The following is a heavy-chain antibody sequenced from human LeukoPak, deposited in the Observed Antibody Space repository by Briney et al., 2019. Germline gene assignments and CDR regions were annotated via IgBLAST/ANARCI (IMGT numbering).Heavy chain of an antibody. J-gene: IGHJ4*02. CDR1: GFTVSSNY. CDR2: IYSGGST. Sequence: PGGSLRLSCAASGFTVSSNYMSWVRQAPGKGLEWVSVIYSGGSTYYADSVKGKFTISRDNSKNTLYLQMNSLRAEDTAVYYCARILGYCSGGSCYHFDYWAREPWSPSPQ. CDR3: ARILGYCSGGSCYHFDY. D-gene: IGHD2-15*01. V-gene: IGHV3-66*01.